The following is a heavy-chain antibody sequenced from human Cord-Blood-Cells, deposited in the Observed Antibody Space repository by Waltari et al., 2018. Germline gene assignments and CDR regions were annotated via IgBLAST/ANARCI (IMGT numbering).Heavy chain of an antibody. CDR1: GGSLSSYY. CDR2: IYTSGRT. J-gene: IGHJ5*02. V-gene: IGHV4-4*07. D-gene: IGHD2-2*01. Sequence: QVKLQESGPGLVKPSETLSLTCTVSGGSLSSYYWSWIRQPAGKGLEWIGRIYTSGRTTHNPSLKSRVTMSVDTSKNQFSLKRGSVTAADTAVYYCARDSRGEDMVVVPAAIWDWFDPWGQGTLVTVSS. CDR3: ARDSRGEDMVVVPAAIWDWFDP.